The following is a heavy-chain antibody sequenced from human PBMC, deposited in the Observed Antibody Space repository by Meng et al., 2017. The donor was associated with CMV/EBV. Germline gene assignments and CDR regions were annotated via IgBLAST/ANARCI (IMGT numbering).Heavy chain of an antibody. CDR1: GYTFTSYG. CDR2: ISAYNGNT. CDR3: ARAVGEYSSSSWHYFDY. J-gene: IGHJ4*02. D-gene: IGHD6-6*01. Sequence: ASVKVSCKASGYTFTSYGISWVRQAPGQGLEWMGWISAYNGNTNYAQKLQGRVTMTTDTSTSTAYMELRSLRSDDTAVYYCARAVGEYSSSSWHYFDYWGQGTLVTVSS. V-gene: IGHV1-18*01.